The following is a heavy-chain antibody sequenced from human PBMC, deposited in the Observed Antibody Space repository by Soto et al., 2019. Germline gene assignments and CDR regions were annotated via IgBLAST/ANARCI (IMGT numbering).Heavy chain of an antibody. V-gene: IGHV3-23*01. CDR1: GFTFSSYA. J-gene: IGHJ4*02. D-gene: IGHD3-22*01. CDR3: AKEVISSGHYSFAY. CDR2: ISGSGGST. Sequence: LRLSCAASGFTFSSYAMSWGRPAPGKELEWVSAISGSGGSTYYADSVKGRFTISRDNSKNTLYLQMNSLRAEDTAVYYCAKEVISSGHYSFAYWGQGTLVTVSS.